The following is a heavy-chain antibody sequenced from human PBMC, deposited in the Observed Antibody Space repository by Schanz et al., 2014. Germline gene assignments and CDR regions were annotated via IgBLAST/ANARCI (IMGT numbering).Heavy chain of an antibody. CDR3: VVWFGGVRNS. CDR2: SKNKAARYTT. J-gene: IGHJ4*02. V-gene: IGHV3-72*01. Sequence: VQLVESGGGVVQPGGSQRLSCAVSGFTFSNCDMTWVRQSPGKGLEWVGRSKNKAARYTTEYAASVRGRFTISRDDSKNSLYLQMTSLKTEETAVYYCVVWFGGVRNSWGQGTLVTVSS. CDR1: GFTFSNCD. D-gene: IGHD3-10*01.